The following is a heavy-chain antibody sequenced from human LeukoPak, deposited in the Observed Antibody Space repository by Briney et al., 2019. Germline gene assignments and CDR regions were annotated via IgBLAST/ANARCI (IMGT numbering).Heavy chain of an antibody. Sequence: SETLSLTCAVYGGSFSGYYWSWIRQPPGKGLEWIGEINHSGSTNYNPSLKSRVTISVDTSKNQFSLKLSSVTAADTAVYYCARDGGSSGWPNYYYYYMDVWGKGTTVTISS. CDR2: INHSGST. V-gene: IGHV4-34*01. CDR3: ARDGGSSGWPNYYYYYMDV. CDR1: GGSFSGYY. D-gene: IGHD6-19*01. J-gene: IGHJ6*03.